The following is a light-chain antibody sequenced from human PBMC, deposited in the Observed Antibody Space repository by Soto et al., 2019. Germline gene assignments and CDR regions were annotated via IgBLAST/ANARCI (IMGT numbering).Light chain of an antibody. CDR3: QQYNSYSGYT. Sequence: DIQMTQSPATLSASVGDRVTITCRASQIISSWLAWYQQKPGKAPKLLIYDASSLESGVPSRFSGSGSGTEFTLTISSLQPDDFATYYCQQYNSYSGYTFGQGTKLEIK. J-gene: IGKJ2*01. V-gene: IGKV1-5*01. CDR1: QIISSW. CDR2: DAS.